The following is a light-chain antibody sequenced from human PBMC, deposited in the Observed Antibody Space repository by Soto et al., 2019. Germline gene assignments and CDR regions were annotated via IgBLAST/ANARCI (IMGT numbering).Light chain of an antibody. CDR3: SSYTSSSTLV. Sequence: QSALTQPASVSGSPGQSITISCTGTSSDVGGYNYVSWYQQHPGKVPKLMIYDVGNRPSGVSNRFSGSKSGNTASLTISGIQAEDEADYYCSSYTSSSTLVFGGGTKLTVL. CDR2: DVG. J-gene: IGLJ2*01. CDR1: SSDVGGYNY. V-gene: IGLV2-14*03.